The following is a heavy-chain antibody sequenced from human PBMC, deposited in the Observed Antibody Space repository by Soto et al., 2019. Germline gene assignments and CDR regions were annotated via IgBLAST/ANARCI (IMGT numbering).Heavy chain of an antibody. CDR3: ARDPRSVVSSSS. CDR2: ISSSSSYI. Sequence: PGGSLRLSCAASGFTFSSYSMNWVRQAPGKGLEWVSSISSSSSYIYYADSVKGRFTIFRDNAKNSLYLQMNSLRAEDTAAYYCARDPRSVVSSSSWGQGRLVTVS. V-gene: IGHV3-21*01. CDR1: GFTFSSYS. D-gene: IGHD6-6*01. J-gene: IGHJ5*02.